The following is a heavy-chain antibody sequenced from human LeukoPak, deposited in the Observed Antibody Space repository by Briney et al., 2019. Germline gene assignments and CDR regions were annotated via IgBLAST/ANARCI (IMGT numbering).Heavy chain of an antibody. D-gene: IGHD3-3*01. CDR3: ARGLLELTYYYYMDV. J-gene: IGHJ6*03. CDR2: IYYSGST. Sequence: PSETLSLTCTVSGGSISTFYWSWIRQPPGKGLERIRYIYYSGSTNYNPSLKSRVTISVDTSKNQFSLKLSSVTAADTAVYYCARGLLELTYYYYMDVWGKGTTVTVSS. CDR1: GGSISTFY. V-gene: IGHV4-59*01.